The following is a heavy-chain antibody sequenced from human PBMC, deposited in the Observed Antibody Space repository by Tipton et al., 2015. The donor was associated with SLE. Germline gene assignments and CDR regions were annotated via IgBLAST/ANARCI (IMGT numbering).Heavy chain of an antibody. Sequence: QLVQSGGGLVQPGGSLRLSCAASGFTVSGNYMTWVRQAPGKGPEWVAVIHSGSSGSSTYYADSVKGRFTISRDNSKNTLYLQMNSLRTEDTAVYYCTREVSGYYYYMDVWGKGTTVTVSS. D-gene: IGHD3-10*01. CDR2: IHSGSSGSST. V-gene: IGHV3-66*02. CDR1: GFTVSGNY. J-gene: IGHJ6*03. CDR3: TREVSGYYYYMDV.